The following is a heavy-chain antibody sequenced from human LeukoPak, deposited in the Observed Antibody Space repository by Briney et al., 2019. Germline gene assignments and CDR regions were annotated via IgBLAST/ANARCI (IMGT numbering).Heavy chain of an antibody. D-gene: IGHD3-3*01. CDR3: ARSIWSGYSSFDY. Sequence: GGSLRLSCAASGFTFSSYAMSWVRQAPGKGLEWVSVISGSGGSTYYADSVQGRFTISRDSSKNTLYLQINSLRAEDTAVYYCARSIWSGYSSFDYWGQGTLVTVSS. CDR1: GFTFSSYA. CDR2: ISGSGGST. J-gene: IGHJ4*02. V-gene: IGHV3-23*01.